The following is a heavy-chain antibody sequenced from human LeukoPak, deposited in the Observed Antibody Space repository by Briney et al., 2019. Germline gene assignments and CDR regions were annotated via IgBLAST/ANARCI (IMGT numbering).Heavy chain of an antibody. CDR2: IYYSGST. J-gene: IGHJ5*02. Sequence: SETLSLTCTVSGGSISSYYWGWIRQPPGKGLEWIGSIYYSGSTYYNPSLKSRVTISVDTSKNQFSLKLSSVTAADTAVYYCARDFYDSSGSNWFDPWGQGTLVTVSS. CDR3: ARDFYDSSGSNWFDP. V-gene: IGHV4-39*07. CDR1: GGSISSYY. D-gene: IGHD3-22*01.